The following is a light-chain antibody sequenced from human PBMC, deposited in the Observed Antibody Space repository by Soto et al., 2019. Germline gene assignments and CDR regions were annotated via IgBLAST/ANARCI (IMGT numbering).Light chain of an antibody. J-gene: IGKJ1*01. V-gene: IGKV1-5*01. Sequence: DIQMTQSPSTLSASVGDRVTITCRASQSISSWLAWYQQKPGKAPKLLIYDASSLESGVPSRFSGSGSGTEFTLTISSLQPDDFATYYCQQYKSSWKFGQGTKV. CDR3: QQYKSSWK. CDR2: DAS. CDR1: QSISSW.